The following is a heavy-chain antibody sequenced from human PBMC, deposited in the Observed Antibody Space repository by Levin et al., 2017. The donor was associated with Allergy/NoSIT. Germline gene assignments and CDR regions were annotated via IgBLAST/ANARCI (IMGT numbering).Heavy chain of an antibody. J-gene: IGHJ4*02. D-gene: IGHD2-2*01. CDR3: ARVKRDQLLCLFDN. CDR1: GGSFSGYY. Sequence: SETLSLTCAVYGGSFSGYYWSWIRQPPGKGLEWIGEINHSGSTNYNPSLKSRVTISVDTSKNQFSLKLSSVTAADTAVYYCARVKRDQLLCLFDNWGQGTLVTVSS. V-gene: IGHV4-34*01. CDR2: INHSGST.